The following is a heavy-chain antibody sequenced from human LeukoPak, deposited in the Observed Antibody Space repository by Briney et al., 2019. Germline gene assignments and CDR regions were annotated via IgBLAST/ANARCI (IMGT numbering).Heavy chain of an antibody. CDR1: GFTFSSYG. CDR3: ARAAQDYYDILTGYSAGCDY. Sequence: GGFLRLSCAASGFTFSSYGMHWVRQAPGKGLEWVAVIWYDGSNKYYADSVKGRFTISRDNSKNTLYLQMNSLRAEDTAVYYCARAAQDYYDILTGYSAGCDYWGQGTLVTVSS. D-gene: IGHD3-9*01. V-gene: IGHV3-33*01. J-gene: IGHJ4*02. CDR2: IWYDGSNK.